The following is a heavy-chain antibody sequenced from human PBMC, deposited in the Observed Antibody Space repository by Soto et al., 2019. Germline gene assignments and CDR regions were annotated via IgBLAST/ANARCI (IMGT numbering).Heavy chain of an antibody. CDR3: ARERQQVFWSGYLTYYYGMDV. J-gene: IGHJ6*02. CDR2: ISAYNGNT. Sequence: QVQLVQSGAEVKKPGASVKVSCKASGYTFTSYGISWVRQAPGQGLEWMGWISAYNGNTNYAQKLQGRVIMTTDTSTSTAYMELRSLRSDDTAVYYCARERQQVFWSGYLTYYYGMDVWGQGTTVTVSS. D-gene: IGHD3-3*01. V-gene: IGHV1-18*04. CDR1: GYTFTSYG.